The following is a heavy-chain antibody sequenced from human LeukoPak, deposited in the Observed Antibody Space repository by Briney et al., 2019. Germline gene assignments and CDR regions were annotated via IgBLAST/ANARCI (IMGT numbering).Heavy chain of an antibody. CDR3: AELGITMIGGV. V-gene: IGHV3-48*04. J-gene: IGHJ6*04. Sequence: GGSLRLSCAASEFTFGNYWMSWVRQAPGKGLEWVSYISSSSGTIYYADSVKGRFTISRDNAKNSLYLQMNSLRAEDTAVYYCAELGITMIGGVWGKGTTVTISS. CDR2: ISSSSGTI. D-gene: IGHD3-10*02. CDR1: EFTFGNYW.